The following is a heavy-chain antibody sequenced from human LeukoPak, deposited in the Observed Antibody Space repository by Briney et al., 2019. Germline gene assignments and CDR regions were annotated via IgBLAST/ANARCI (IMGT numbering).Heavy chain of an antibody. Sequence: PSETLSLTCTVSGGSISSYYWSWIRQPPGKGLEWIGYIYYSGSTNYNPSLKSRVTISVDTSKNQFSLKLNSVTAADTAVYYCARIRAPVVVVPAATASDYWYFDLWGRGTLVTVSS. CDR3: ARIRAPVVVVPAATASDYWYFDL. D-gene: IGHD2-2*01. J-gene: IGHJ2*01. V-gene: IGHV4-59*01. CDR2: IYYSGST. CDR1: GGSISSYY.